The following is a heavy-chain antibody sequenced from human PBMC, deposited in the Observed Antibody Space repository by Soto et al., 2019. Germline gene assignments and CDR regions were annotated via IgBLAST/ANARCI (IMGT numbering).Heavy chain of an antibody. D-gene: IGHD5-18*01. CDR1: GGSISSYY. J-gene: IGHJ6*02. CDR3: ARDRGYSYGFYYYYYGMDV. CDR2: IYYSGST. V-gene: IGHV4-59*01. Sequence: KPSETLSLTCTVPGGSISSYYWSWIRQPPGKGLEWIGYIYYSGSTNYNPSLKSRVTISVDTSRNQFSLKLSSVTAADTAVYYCARDRGYSYGFYYYYYGMDVWGQGTTVTVSS.